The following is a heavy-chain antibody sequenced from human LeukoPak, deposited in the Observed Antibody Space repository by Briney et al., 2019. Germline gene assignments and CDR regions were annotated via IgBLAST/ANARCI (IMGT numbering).Heavy chain of an antibody. D-gene: IGHD1-1*01. CDR1: GGSISSSSYY. CDR3: ARVNWNDALGTCDI. Sequence: SETLSLTCTVSGGSISSSSYYWGWIRQPPGKGLEWIGSIYHSGSTYYNPSLKSRVTISVDRSKNQFSLRLSSVTAADTAVYYCARVNWNDALGTCDIWGQGTMVTVSS. CDR2: IYHSGST. V-gene: IGHV4-39*07. J-gene: IGHJ3*02.